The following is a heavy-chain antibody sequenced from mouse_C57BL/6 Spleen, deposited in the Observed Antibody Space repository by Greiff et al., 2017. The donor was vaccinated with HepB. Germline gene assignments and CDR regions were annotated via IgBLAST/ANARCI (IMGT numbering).Heavy chain of an antibody. D-gene: IGHD1-1*01. V-gene: IGHV1-82*01. CDR1: GYAFSSSW. CDR2: IYPGDGDT. J-gene: IGHJ4*01. Sequence: VQLQQSGPELVKPGASVKISCKASGYAFSSSWMNWVKQRPGKGLEWIGRIYPGDGDTNYNGKFKGKATLTADKTSSTAYMQLSSLTSEDSAVYFCAEFYYGSSLYYAMDYWGQGTSFTVSS. CDR3: AEFYYGSSLYYAMDY.